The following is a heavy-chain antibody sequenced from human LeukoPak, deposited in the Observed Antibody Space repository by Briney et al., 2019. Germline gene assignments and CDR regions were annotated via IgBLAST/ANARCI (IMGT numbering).Heavy chain of an antibody. Sequence: PGGSLRLSCETSGFTFSRFSMNWVRQAPGKGLVWVSRINSDGSRTNYADSVKGRFTISRDNAKNTLYLQMSSLRAEDTAVYYCARVLTGSWDWFDPWGQGTLVTVSS. CDR1: GFTFSRFS. J-gene: IGHJ5*02. V-gene: IGHV3-74*01. CDR3: ARVLTGSWDWFDP. D-gene: IGHD2-8*02. CDR2: INSDGSRT.